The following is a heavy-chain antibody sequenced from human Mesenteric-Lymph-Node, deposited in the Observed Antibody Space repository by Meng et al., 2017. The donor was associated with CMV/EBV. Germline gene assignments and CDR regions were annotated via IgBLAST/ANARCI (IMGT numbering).Heavy chain of an antibody. CDR3: ARDHGSRYCSGGSCQGIDY. CDR1: SSGGDY. CDR2: IYYSGST. Sequence: SSGGDYWSWIRQHPGKCLEWIGYIYYSGSTYYNPSLKSRVTISVDTSKNQFSLKLSSVTAADTAVYYCARDHGSRYCSGGSCQGIDYWGQGTLVTVSS. J-gene: IGHJ4*02. V-gene: IGHV4-31*02. D-gene: IGHD2-15*01.